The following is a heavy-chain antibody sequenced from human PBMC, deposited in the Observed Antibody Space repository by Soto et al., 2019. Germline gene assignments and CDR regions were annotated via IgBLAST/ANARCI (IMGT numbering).Heavy chain of an antibody. V-gene: IGHV1-69*13. CDR3: ARGGRPYYNGSESRFDR. J-gene: IGHJ5*02. CDR2: IIPIFGTA. D-gene: IGHD3-10*01. Sequence: ASVKVSCKASGGTFSSYASSWVRQAPGQGLEWMGGIIPIFGTANYAQKFQGRVTITADESTSTAYMELSSLRSEDTAVYYCARGGRPYYNGSESRFDRCGQRNLVAV. CDR1: GGTFSSYA.